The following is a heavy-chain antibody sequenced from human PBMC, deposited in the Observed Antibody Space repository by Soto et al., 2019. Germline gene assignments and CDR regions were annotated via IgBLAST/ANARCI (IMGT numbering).Heavy chain of an antibody. CDR3: ARHRDRKWFDP. CDR1: GGSISSSSYY. Sequence: SETLSLTCIVSGGSISSSSYYWGWIRQPPGKGLEWIGSIYYSGSTYYNPSLKSRVTISVDTSKNQFSLKLSSVTAADTAVFYCARHRDRKWFDPWGQGTMVTV. J-gene: IGHJ5*02. D-gene: IGHD3-16*02. V-gene: IGHV4-39*01. CDR2: IYYSGST.